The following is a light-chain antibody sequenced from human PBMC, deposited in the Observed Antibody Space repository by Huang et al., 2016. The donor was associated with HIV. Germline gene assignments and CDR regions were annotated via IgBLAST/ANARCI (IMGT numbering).Light chain of an antibody. CDR3: LQHHGYPRT. CDR1: QGIANY. V-gene: IGKV1-17*03. Sequence: DIQLTQSPSAMSASVGDRVSITCRASQGIANYLAWFQQKPGGAPKRLIYAASSLQSGVPSRFSDSGSGTKFTLAISRLQPEDFATYYCLQHHGYPRTFGQGTKV. J-gene: IGKJ1*01. CDR2: AAS.